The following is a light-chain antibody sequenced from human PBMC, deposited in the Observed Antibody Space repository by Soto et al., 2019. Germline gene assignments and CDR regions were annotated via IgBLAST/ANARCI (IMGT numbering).Light chain of an antibody. V-gene: IGKV3-15*01. CDR1: RSVGTN. CDR2: GAA. CDR3: QQYGTWTWT. Sequence: EILMTQSPATLSLSPGERVILSCRASRSVGTNLAWYQQRPGQAPRLLLYGAATRATGIPARFSGSGSGTDFTLTISSLQPEDFAVYFCQQYGTWTWTFGLGTKVDIK. J-gene: IGKJ1*01.